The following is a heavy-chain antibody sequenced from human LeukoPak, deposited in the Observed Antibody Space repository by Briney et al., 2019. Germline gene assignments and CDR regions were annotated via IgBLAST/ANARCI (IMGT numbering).Heavy chain of an antibody. J-gene: IGHJ6*02. CDR3: ARASYYDFWSGYFGGNDYYYGMDV. V-gene: IGHV3-53*01. CDR2: IYSGGST. CDR1: GFTVSSNY. D-gene: IGHD3-3*01. Sequence: PGGSLRLSCAASGFTVSSNYMSWVRQAPGKGLEWVSVIYSGGSTYYADSVKGRFTISRDNSKNTLYLQMNSLRAEDTAVYYCARASYYDFWSGYFGGNDYYYGMDVWGQGTTVTVSS.